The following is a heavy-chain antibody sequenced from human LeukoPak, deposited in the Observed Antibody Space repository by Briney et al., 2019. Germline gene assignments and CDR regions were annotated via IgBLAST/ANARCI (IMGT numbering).Heavy chain of an antibody. CDR3: ARGASSSP. CDR1: GFTFSTFW. CDR2: IKQDGSEG. J-gene: IGHJ5*02. D-gene: IGHD6-13*01. V-gene: IGHV3-7*03. Sequence: GGSLRLSCEASGFTFSTFWMTWVRQVPGKGLEWVANIKQDGSEGNYVDSVKGRFTISRDNAKNSLYLQMNSLRAEDTAVYYCARGASSSPWGQGTLVTVSS.